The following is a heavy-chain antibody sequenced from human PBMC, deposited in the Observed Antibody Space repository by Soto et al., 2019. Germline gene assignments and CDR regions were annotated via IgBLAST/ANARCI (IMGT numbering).Heavy chain of an antibody. D-gene: IGHD5-12*01. J-gene: IGHJ4*02. CDR1: GYSFTAYY. CDR3: ARDFSGTNTLNFDF. Sequence: ASVKVSCKASGYSFTAYYIHWVRQAPGQGLEWMGWINPNTGGTNYAQKFQGLVTMTRDTSVNTVFLEMSRLTSGDTAVYYCARDFSGTNTLNFDFWGQGALVTVFS. CDR2: INPNTGGT. V-gene: IGHV1-2*02.